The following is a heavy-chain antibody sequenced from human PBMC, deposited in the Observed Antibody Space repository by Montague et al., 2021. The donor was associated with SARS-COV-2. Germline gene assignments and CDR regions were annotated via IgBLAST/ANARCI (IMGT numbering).Heavy chain of an antibody. CDR3: ARDHRQVWFGAPVMERYFDY. D-gene: IGHD3-10*01. Sequence: SLRLFCAASGFTFSSYWMSWVRQAPGKGLEWVANIKQDGSEKYYVDSVKGRFTISRDNAKNSLYLQMNSLRAEDTAVYYCARDHRQVWFGAPVMERYFDYWGQGTLVTVSS. CDR2: IKQDGSEK. J-gene: IGHJ4*02. V-gene: IGHV3-7*01. CDR1: GFTFSSYW.